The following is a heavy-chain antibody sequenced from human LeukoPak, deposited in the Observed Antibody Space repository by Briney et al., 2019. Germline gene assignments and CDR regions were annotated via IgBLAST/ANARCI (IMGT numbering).Heavy chain of an antibody. CDR2: IYYSGST. CDR3: ARLGLYPSFDY. V-gene: IGHV4-39*01. J-gene: IGHJ4*02. D-gene: IGHD3/OR15-3a*01. CDR1: GGSIGSSSYY. Sequence: SETLSLTCTVSGGSIGSSSYYWGWIRQPPGKGLEWIGSIYYSGSTYYNPSLKSRVTISVDTSKNQFSLKLSSVTAADTAVYYCARLGLYPSFDYWGQGTLVTVSS.